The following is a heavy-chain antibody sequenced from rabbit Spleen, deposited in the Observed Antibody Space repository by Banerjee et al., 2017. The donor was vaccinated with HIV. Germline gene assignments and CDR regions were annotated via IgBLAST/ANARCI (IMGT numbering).Heavy chain of an antibody. CDR3: ARGSAVMTMVITGFYFNL. V-gene: IGHV1S40*01. CDR1: GFSFSNSYY. CDR2: IYGGSGGST. D-gene: IGHD2-1*01. J-gene: IGHJ4*01. Sequence: QSLEESGGDRVKPGASLTLTCTASGFSFSNSYYMCWVRQAPGKGLECIACIYGGSGGSTWYASWAKGRFTISKTSSTTVTLQLTSLTAADTATYFCARGSAVMTMVITGFYFNLWGPGTLVTVS.